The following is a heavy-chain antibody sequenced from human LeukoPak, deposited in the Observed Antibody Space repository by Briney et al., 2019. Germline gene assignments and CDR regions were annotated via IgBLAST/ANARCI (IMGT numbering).Heavy chain of an antibody. J-gene: IGHJ4*02. CDR1: GFTFITSG. V-gene: IGHV3-49*04. CDR3: TRDRPLLRFGELSGGYDY. CDR2: IRSKAYGGTT. D-gene: IGHD3-10*01. Sequence: GGSLRLSCAASGFTFITSGMSWVRQAPGKGLEWVGFIRSKAYGGTTEYAASVKGRFTISRDDSKSIAYLQMNSLKTEDTAVYYCTRDRPLLRFGELSGGYDYWGQGTLVTVSS.